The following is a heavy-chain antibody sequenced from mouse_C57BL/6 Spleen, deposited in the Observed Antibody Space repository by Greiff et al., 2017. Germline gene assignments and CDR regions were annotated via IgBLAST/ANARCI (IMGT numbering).Heavy chain of an antibody. J-gene: IGHJ4*01. CDR2: IWSGGST. V-gene: IGHV2-2*01. CDR1: GFSLTSYG. D-gene: IGHD1-1*01. CDR3: ASQFITTVVEDAMDY. Sequence: QVHVKQSGPGLVQPSQSLSITCTVSGFSLTSYGVHWVRQSPGKGLEWLGVIWSGGSTDYNAAFISRLSISKDNSKSQVFFKMNSLQADDTAIYYCASQFITTVVEDAMDYWGQGTSVTVSS.